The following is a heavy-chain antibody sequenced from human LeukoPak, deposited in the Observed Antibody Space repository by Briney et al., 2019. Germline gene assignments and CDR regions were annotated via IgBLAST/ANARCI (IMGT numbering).Heavy chain of an antibody. V-gene: IGHV4-59*01. CDR1: GGSISSYY. Sequence: SETLSLTCTVSGGSISSYYWSWLRQPPGKGLEWIGYIYYSGSTNYNPSLKSRVTISVDTSKNQFSLKLSSVTAADTAVYYCARDSDPYYYYGMDVWGQGTTVTVSS. J-gene: IGHJ6*02. CDR2: IYYSGST. D-gene: IGHD3-10*01. CDR3: ARDSDPYYYYGMDV.